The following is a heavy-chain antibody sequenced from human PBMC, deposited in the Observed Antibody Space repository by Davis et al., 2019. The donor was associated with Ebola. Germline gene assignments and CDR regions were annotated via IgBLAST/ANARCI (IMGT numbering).Heavy chain of an antibody. CDR2: IYPADSDT. J-gene: IGHJ6*02. D-gene: IGHD2-2*01. V-gene: IGHV5-51*01. CDR1: GYNFLRNW. CDR3: ARLANIVVVPAGGMDV. Sequence: GESLKISCKASGYNFLRNWIGWVRQTPGKGLEWMGLIYPADSDTRYSPSFQGQVTISADKSISTAYLQWSSLKASDTAMYYCARLANIVVVPAGGMDVWGQGTTVTVSS.